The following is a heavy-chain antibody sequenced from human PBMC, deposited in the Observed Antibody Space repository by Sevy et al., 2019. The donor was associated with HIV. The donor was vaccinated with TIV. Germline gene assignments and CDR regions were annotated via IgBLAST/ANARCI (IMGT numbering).Heavy chain of an antibody. CDR3: AREAVVYSSSSGNWFDP. CDR1: GGTFSSYA. Sequence: ASVKVSCKASGGTFSSYAISWVRQAPGQGLEWMGGIIPIFGTANYAQKFQGRVTITADESTSTAYMELSSLRSEDTAVYYCAREAVVYSSSSGNWFDPWDQGTLVTVSS. V-gene: IGHV1-69*13. CDR2: IIPIFGTA. D-gene: IGHD6-6*01. J-gene: IGHJ5*02.